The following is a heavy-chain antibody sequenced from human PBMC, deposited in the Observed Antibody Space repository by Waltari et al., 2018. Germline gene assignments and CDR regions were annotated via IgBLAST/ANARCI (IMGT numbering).Heavy chain of an antibody. CDR2: ISTYNGNR. V-gene: IGHV1-18*01. CDR3: VRGGPWQLVQGNAFDF. Sequence: QAQLVQSGAEVKKPGASVRVTCETSGYTFSSYGITWVRPAPGQGLEWLGWISTYNGNRNYSQKVQGRVSMTTDSYTTTAYLDLRSLRSDDTAVYYCVRGGPWQLVQGNAFDFWGQGTMVTVSS. CDR1: GYTFSSYG. D-gene: IGHD6-6*01. J-gene: IGHJ3*01.